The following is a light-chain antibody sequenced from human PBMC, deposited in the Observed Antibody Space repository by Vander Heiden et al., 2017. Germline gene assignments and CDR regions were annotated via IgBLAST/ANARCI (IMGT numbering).Light chain of an antibody. Sequence: EIVLTQSPATLSLSPGERATLSCRASQSVSSYLAWYQQKPGQAPRLLIYDVSNSATGIPARFSGSGTGTDFTLTISSLEPEDIAVYYCLQRSNWPLTFGGGTKVEIK. CDR2: DVS. V-gene: IGKV3D-11*02. CDR3: LQRSNWPLT. J-gene: IGKJ4*01. CDR1: QSVSSY.